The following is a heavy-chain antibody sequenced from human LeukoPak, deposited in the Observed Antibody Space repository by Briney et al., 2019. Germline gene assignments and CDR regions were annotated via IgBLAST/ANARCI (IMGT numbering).Heavy chain of an antibody. D-gene: IGHD3-3*01. CDR1: GDSITSDQYF. J-gene: IGHJ4*02. CDR3: ARVRFLEWLPYFDY. Sequence: SEALSLTCSVSGDSITSDQYFWGWIRQPPGKGREWIGSVSYRGSTYSSPSLKSRVTISVDTSKNQFSVRLTSVTAADTAVYYCARVRFLEWLPYFDYWGQGTLVTVSS. CDR2: VSYRGST. V-gene: IGHV4-39*07.